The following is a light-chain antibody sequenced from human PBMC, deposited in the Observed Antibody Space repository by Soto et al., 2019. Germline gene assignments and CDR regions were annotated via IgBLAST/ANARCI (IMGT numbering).Light chain of an antibody. J-gene: IGKJ4*01. Sequence: EIVMTQSPATLSVSPGERATLSCRASQSVSSNLAWYQQRSGQTPRLLIYGTSTRATDIPARFSGSGSGTEFTLSISSLQSEDFAVYYCQKYDNWALTFGGGTKVEIK. V-gene: IGKV3-15*01. CDR1: QSVSSN. CDR2: GTS. CDR3: QKYDNWALT.